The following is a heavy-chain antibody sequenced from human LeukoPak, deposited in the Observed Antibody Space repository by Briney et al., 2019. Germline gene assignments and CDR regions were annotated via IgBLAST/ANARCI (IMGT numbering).Heavy chain of an antibody. D-gene: IGHD3-16*02. CDR3: TTLYSPRVGY. CDR2: IKSKTDGGTT. CDR1: GFNFFSYN. Sequence: PGGSLRLSCAASGFNFFSYNMNWVRQAPGKGLEWVGRIKSKTDGGTTDYAAPVKGRFTISRDDSKNTLYLQMNSLKTEDTAVYYCTTLYSPRVGYWGQGTLVTVSS. V-gene: IGHV3-15*01. J-gene: IGHJ4*02.